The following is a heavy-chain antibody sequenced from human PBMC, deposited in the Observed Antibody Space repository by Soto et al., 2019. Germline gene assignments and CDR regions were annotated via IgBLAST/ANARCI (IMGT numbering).Heavy chain of an antibody. V-gene: IGHV4-61*08. J-gene: IGHJ4*02. D-gene: IGHD4-17*01. CDR2: IYYSGST. Sequence: SETVSLTCTVSGGYVSSGGYYWSWIRQPPGKGLEWIGYIYYSGSTNFNPSLKSRVTISVDTSKNQFSLKLSSVTAADTAVYYCARDKLRGAPDYWGKGPLVTVSS. CDR1: GGYVSSGGYY. CDR3: ARDKLRGAPDY.